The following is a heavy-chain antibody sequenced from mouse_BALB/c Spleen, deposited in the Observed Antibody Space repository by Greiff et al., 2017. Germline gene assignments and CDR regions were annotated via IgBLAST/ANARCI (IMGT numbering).Heavy chain of an antibody. J-gene: IGHJ4*01. CDR3: ASAYYYAMDY. V-gene: IGHV5-9-4*01. CDR2: ISSGGSYT. CDR1: GFTFSSYA. Sequence: EVQGVESGGGLVKPGGSLKLSCAASGFTFSSYAMSWVRQSPEKRLEWVAEISSGGSYTYYPDTVTGRFTISRDNAKNTLYLEMSSLRSEDTAMYYCASAYYYAMDYWGQGTSVTVSS.